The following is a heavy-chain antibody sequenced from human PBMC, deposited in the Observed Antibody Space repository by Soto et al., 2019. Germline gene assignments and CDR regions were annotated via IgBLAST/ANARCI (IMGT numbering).Heavy chain of an antibody. CDR2: IFWDGDR. Sequence: HITLKAFGPTLVKPTQTLTLPFTVSGFSVNTDGVGVGWIRQSPGNAPEWLALIFWDGDRRYSPFLKSRRTISKDTSTNPLVLTMTGMDPVDTATYHCVSIRRRTSCSGGNGYYWDQWGQGTLVTVSS. V-gene: IGHV2-5*02. CDR1: GFSVNTDGVG. CDR3: VSIRRRTSCSGGNGYYWDQ. D-gene: IGHD2-15*01. J-gene: IGHJ4*02.